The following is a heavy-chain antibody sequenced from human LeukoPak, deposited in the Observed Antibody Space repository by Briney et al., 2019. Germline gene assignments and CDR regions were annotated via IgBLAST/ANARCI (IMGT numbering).Heavy chain of an antibody. CDR3: AKYRQWLLRDPLFDY. D-gene: IGHD5-12*01. J-gene: IGHJ4*02. CDR2: IGDSGDGT. Sequence: GSLRLSCVAPGFTFSNYAMSWGRQAPGKGLEWVSGIGDSGDGTYYAASVKGQFTISRDNSKNSLYLQMNSLRGEDTAVYYCAKYRQWLLRDPLFDYWGQGTLVSVCS. CDR1: GFTFSNYA. V-gene: IGHV3-23*01.